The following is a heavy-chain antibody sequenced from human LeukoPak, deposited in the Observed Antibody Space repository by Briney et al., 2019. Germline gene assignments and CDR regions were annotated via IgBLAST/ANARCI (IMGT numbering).Heavy chain of an antibody. Sequence: SQTLSLTCTVSGGSISSGDYYWSWIRQPPGKGLEWIGYIYYSGSTYYNPSLKSRVTISVDKSKNQFSLKLSSVTAADTAVYYCARVGRGGVILERNYFDYWAREPWSPSPQ. CDR3: ARVGRGGVILERNYFDY. CDR1: GGSISSGDYY. V-gene: IGHV4-30-4*01. D-gene: IGHD3-16*01. J-gene: IGHJ4*02. CDR2: IYYSGST.